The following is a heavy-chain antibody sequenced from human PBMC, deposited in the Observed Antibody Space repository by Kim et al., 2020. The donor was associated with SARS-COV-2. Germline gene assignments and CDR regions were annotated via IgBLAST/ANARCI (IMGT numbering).Heavy chain of an antibody. V-gene: IGHV4-34*01. CDR1: GGSFSGYY. J-gene: IGHJ3*02. Sequence: SETLSLTCAVYGGSFSGYYWSWIRQPPGKGLEWIGEINHSGSTNYNPSLKSRVTISVDTSKNQFSLKLSSVTAADTAVYYCARYRRELHAFDIWGQGTMVTVSS. CDR2: INHSGST. CDR3: ARYRRELHAFDI. D-gene: IGHD1-26*01.